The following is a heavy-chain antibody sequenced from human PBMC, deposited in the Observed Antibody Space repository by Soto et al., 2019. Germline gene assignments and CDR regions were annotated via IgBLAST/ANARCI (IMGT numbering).Heavy chain of an antibody. CDR3: ARDLSDCWSGYSTGWPYYYDGRDV. CDR2: ISSSSSYI. V-gene: IGHV3-21*01. D-gene: IGHD3-3*01. Sequence: EVQLVESGGGRVKPGGSLRLSCAASGFTFSSYSMNWVRQAPGKGLEWVSSISSSSSYIYYADSVKGRFTISRDNAKNSLYLQMNSLRAEDTAVYYCARDLSDCWSGYSTGWPYYYDGRDVWGQGPKVTVSS. J-gene: IGHJ6*02. CDR1: GFTFSSYS.